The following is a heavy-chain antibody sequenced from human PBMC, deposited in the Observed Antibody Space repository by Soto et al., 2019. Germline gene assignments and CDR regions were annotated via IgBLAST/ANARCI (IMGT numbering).Heavy chain of an antibody. Sequence: ASVKVSGKASGYTFTSYDIHWVRQATGQGLEWVGWMNPNSGYTNYAQKLQGRVAMTRDNSKTTAYMELSSLRSEDTAVYYCVRYKEYYSGMAVWGQGTTVTVSS. CDR2: MNPNSGYT. V-gene: IGHV1-8*01. CDR1: GYTFTSYD. J-gene: IGHJ6*02. CDR3: VRYKEYYSGMAV. D-gene: IGHD1-20*01.